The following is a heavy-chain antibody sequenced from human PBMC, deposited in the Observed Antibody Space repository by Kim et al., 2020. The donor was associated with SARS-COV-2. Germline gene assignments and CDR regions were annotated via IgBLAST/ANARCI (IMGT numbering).Heavy chain of an antibody. CDR2: IYPGDSDT. CDR3: ARHTSHCSGGSCYIDYFDY. J-gene: IGHJ4*02. CDR1: GYSFTSYW. D-gene: IGHD2-15*01. Sequence: GESLKISCKGSGYSFTSYWIGWVRQMPGKGLEWMGIIYPGDSDTRYSPSFQGQVTISADKSISTAYLQWSSLKASDTAMYYCARHTSHCSGGSCYIDYFDYWGQGTLVTVSS. V-gene: IGHV5-51*01.